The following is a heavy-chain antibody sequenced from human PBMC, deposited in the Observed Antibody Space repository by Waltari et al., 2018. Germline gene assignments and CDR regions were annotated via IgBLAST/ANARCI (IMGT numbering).Heavy chain of an antibody. V-gene: IGHV1-8*03. D-gene: IGHD3-9*01. CDR1: GYTFTSYD. CDR3: ARTHRSHDRGFDY. CDR2: RNPNSSNT. Sequence: QVQLVQSGAEVKKPGASVKVSCKASGYTFTSYDINWVRQATGQGHEWMGWRNPNSSNTGNAQKFQGRVTITRNTSISTAYMELRSLRSEDTAVYYCARTHRSHDRGFDYWGQGTLVTVSS. J-gene: IGHJ4*02.